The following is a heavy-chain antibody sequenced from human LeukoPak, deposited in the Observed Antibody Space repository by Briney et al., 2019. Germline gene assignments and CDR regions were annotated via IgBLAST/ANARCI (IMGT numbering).Heavy chain of an antibody. D-gene: IGHD3-10*01. CDR3: ARDVYYDSGSRIENWLDP. CDR2: ISYEGSNK. V-gene: IGHV3-30-3*01. J-gene: IGHJ5*02. Sequence: GGSLRLSCAASGFTFSSYAMHWVRQAPGKGLEWVAFISYEGSNKYYADSVKGRFTISRGNSKNTLYLQVNSLRAEDTAVYYCARDVYYDSGSRIENWLDPWGQGTLVTVSS. CDR1: GFTFSSYA.